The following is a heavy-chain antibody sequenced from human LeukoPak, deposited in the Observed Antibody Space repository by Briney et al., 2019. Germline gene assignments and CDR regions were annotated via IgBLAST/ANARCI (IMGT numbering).Heavy chain of an antibody. D-gene: IGHD3-3*01. Sequence: SETPSLTCAVYGGSFSGYYWSWIRQPPGKGLEWIGEINHSGSTNYNPSLKSRVTISVDTSKNQFSLKLSSVTAADTAVYYCVRQAKVDIAIIPLWGQGTLVTVSS. CDR2: INHSGST. V-gene: IGHV4-34*01. CDR1: GGSFSGYY. J-gene: IGHJ4*02. CDR3: VRQAKVDIAIIPL.